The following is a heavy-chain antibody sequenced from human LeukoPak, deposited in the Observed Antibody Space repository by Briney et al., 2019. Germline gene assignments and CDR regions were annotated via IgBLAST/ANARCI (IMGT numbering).Heavy chain of an antibody. J-gene: IGHJ4*02. CDR1: GGSISSGSYY. CDR3: ARSINCYDSSGSGWDFDY. CDR2: IYTSGST. Sequence: SETLSLTCTVSGGSISSGSYYWSWIRQPAGTGLEWIGRIYTSGSTNYNPSLKSRVTISVDTSKNQFSLKLSSVTAADTAVYYCARSINCYDSSGSGWDFDYWGQGTLVTVSS. D-gene: IGHD3-22*01. V-gene: IGHV4-61*02.